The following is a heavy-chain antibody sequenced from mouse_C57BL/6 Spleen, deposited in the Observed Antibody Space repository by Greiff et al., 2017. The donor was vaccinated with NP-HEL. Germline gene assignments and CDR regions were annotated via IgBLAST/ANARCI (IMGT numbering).Heavy chain of an antibody. Sequence: QVQLQQSGPGLVQPSQSLSITCTVSGFSLTSYGVHWVRQSPGTGLEWLGVIWSGGSTDYNAAFISRLSISKDNSKSQVFFKMNSLQADDTAIYYCARNAPRGGYAMDYWGQGTSVTVSS. CDR3: ARNAPRGGYAMDY. CDR2: IWSGGST. D-gene: IGHD2-10*02. J-gene: IGHJ4*01. V-gene: IGHV2-2*01. CDR1: GFSLTSYG.